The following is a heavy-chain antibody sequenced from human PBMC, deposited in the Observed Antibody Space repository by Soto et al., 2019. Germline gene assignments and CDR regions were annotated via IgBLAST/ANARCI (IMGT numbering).Heavy chain of an antibody. CDR1: GFTFSSYD. Sequence: ESGGGLVQPEGSLRLSCAASGFTFSSYDMSWVRQAPGKGLEWVSTISGSTGSTYYADSVKGRFTISRDSSKSTLYLPMDSLRAEDTAVYYCAKENDDWGQGTLVTVSS. CDR2: ISGSTGST. CDR3: AKENDD. J-gene: IGHJ4*02. V-gene: IGHV3-23*01.